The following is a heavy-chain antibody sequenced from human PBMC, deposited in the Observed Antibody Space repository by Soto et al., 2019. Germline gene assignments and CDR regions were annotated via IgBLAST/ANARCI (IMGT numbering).Heavy chain of an antibody. J-gene: IGHJ4*02. CDR2: IYYSGIT. V-gene: IGHV4-59*01. CDR3: ARDSRYNRGWSY. Sequence: SETLSLTCTVSGDSISSYYWSWIRQPPGKGLEWIGYIYYSGITNYNPSLKSRVTISVDTSKNQFSLNLSSVTAADTAVYYCARDSRYNRGWSYWGQGALVTVSS. D-gene: IGHD6-19*01. CDR1: GDSISSYY.